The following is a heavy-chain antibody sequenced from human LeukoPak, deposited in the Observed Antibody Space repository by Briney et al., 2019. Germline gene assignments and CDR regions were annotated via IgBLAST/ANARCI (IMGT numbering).Heavy chain of an antibody. CDR3: ARDTGYCSGGSCYPYPLDY. CDR1: GFTFSSYS. V-gene: IGHV3-21*01. D-gene: IGHD2-15*01. CDR2: ISSSSSYI. Sequence: GGSLRLSCAASGFTFSSYSMNWVRQAPGKGLEWVSSISSSSSYIYYADSVKGRFTISRDNAKNSLYLQMNSLRAEDTAVYYCARDTGYCSGGSCYPYPLDYWGQGTLVTVS. J-gene: IGHJ4*02.